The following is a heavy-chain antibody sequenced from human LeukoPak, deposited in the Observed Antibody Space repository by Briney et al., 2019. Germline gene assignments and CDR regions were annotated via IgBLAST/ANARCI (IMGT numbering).Heavy chain of an antibody. J-gene: IGHJ6*03. CDR1: GFTFSSYG. CDR2: IRYDGSNK. CDR3: AKDGIAAAFYYYYMAV. Sequence: GGSLRLSCAASGFTFSSYGMHWVRQAPGKGLEWVAFIRYDGSNKYYADSVKGRFTISRDNSNNTLYLQMNSLRAEDTADYYCAKDGIAAAFYYYYMAVWGKGTTVTVSS. V-gene: IGHV3-30*02. D-gene: IGHD6-13*01.